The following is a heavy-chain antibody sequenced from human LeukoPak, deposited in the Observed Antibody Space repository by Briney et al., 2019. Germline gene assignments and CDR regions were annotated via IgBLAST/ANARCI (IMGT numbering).Heavy chain of an antibody. J-gene: IGHJ6*03. D-gene: IGHD6-19*01. V-gene: IGHV3-21*04. CDR2: ISSSSSYI. CDR3: ARDRGDSSGIDYYYMDV. Sequence: PGGSLRLSCAASGFTFSSYSMNWVRQAPGKGLEWVSSISSSSSYIYYADSVKGRFTISRDNAKNSLYLQMNSLRAEDTAVYYCARDRGDSSGIDYYYMDVWGKGTTVTISS. CDR1: GFTFSSYS.